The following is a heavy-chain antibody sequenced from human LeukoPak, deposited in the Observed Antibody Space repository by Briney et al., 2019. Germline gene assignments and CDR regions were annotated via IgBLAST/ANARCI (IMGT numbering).Heavy chain of an antibody. CDR2: IYHSGST. V-gene: IGHV4-4*02. CDR1: GGSISSSNW. Sequence: SETLSLTCAVSGGSISSSNWWSWVRQPPGKGLEWIGEIYHSGSTNYNPSLKSRVTMSVDTSKNQFSLKLSSVTAADTAVYYCARRVTADAFDIWGQGTMVTVSS. CDR3: ARRVTADAFDI. J-gene: IGHJ3*02. D-gene: IGHD2-21*02.